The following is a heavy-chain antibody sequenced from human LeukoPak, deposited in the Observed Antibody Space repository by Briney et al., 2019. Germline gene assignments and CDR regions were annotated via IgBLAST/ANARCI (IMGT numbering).Heavy chain of an antibody. D-gene: IGHD5-18*01. CDR3: ARGAAGYSYRIDY. Sequence: SETLSLTCAVSGYSISSGYYWGWIRQPPGKGLEWIGSIYRSGSTYYNPSLKSRVTISVDTSKNQFSLKLSSVTAADTAVYYCARGAAGYSYRIDYWGQGTLVTVSS. CDR1: GYSISSGYY. CDR2: IYRSGST. V-gene: IGHV4-38-2*01. J-gene: IGHJ4*02.